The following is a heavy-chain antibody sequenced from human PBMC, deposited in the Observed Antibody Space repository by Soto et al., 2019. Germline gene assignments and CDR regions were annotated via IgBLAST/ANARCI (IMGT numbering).Heavy chain of an antibody. J-gene: IGHJ4*02. CDR1: GFTFSTYA. D-gene: IGHD2-2*01. Sequence: EVQLLESGGGLVQPGGSLRLSCTASGFTFSTYAMSWVHQAPGKGLEWVSTISDSGSTYYADSVKGRFTISRDNSKNTLYLEMNSLRAADTAVYYCAKDKGGRYCSRTSCLYSFDYWGQGTLVTVSS. CDR2: ISDSGST. V-gene: IGHV3-23*01. CDR3: AKDKGGRYCSRTSCLYSFDY.